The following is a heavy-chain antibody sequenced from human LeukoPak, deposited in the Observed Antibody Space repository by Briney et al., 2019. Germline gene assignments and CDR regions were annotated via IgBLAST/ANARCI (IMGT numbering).Heavy chain of an antibody. CDR1: GFPFSSYW. Sequence: GGSLRLSCAASGFPFSSYWMNWARQAPGKGLEWVASIKHNGNVNYYVDSVKGRFTISRDNAKNSLYLQMSNLRAEDTAVYFCARGGGLGVWGQGATVTVSS. CDR3: ARGGGLGV. D-gene: IGHD3-16*01. V-gene: IGHV3-7*03. CDR2: IKHNGNVN. J-gene: IGHJ6*02.